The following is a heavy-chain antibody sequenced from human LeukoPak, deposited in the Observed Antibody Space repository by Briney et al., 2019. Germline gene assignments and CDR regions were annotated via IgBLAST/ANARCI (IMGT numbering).Heavy chain of an antibody. Sequence: ASVKVSCKASGGTFSSYAISWVRQAPGQGLEWMGWINPNSGGTNYAQKFQGRATMTRDTSISTAYMELSRLRSDDTAVYYCAREGDIVVVPAANLAFDIWGQGTMVTVSS. D-gene: IGHD2-2*01. V-gene: IGHV1-2*02. CDR1: GGTFSSYA. CDR3: AREGDIVVVPAANLAFDI. CDR2: INPNSGGT. J-gene: IGHJ3*02.